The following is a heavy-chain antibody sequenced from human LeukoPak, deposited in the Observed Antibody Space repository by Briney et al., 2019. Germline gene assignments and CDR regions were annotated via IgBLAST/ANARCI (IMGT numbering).Heavy chain of an antibody. V-gene: IGHV4-61*02. D-gene: IGHD1-26*01. CDR1: GGSMRSASYY. Sequence: PSETLSLTCTVSGGSMRSASYYWSWIRQPAGKGLEWIGRIYTSESIYYNPSLMSRVTMSLDTSRNQFSLKLSSVTAADTAVYYCARGNSGSYHFDYWGQGTLVTVSS. CDR2: IYTSESI. J-gene: IGHJ4*02. CDR3: ARGNSGSYHFDY.